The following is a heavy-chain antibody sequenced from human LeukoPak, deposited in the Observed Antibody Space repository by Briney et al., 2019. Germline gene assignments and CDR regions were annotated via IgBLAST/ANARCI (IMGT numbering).Heavy chain of an antibody. J-gene: IGHJ1*01. CDR3: ARGVTGGWYGDFQH. CDR2: IYYSGST. CDR1: GGSINTYF. V-gene: IGHV4-59*01. D-gene: IGHD6-19*01. Sequence: SETLSLTCTVSGGSINTYFWSWIRQPPGKGLEWIGYIYYSGSTNYNPSLKSRVTVSVDTSKNQFSLKLSSVTAADTAVYYCARGVTGGWYGDFQHWGQGTLVTVSS.